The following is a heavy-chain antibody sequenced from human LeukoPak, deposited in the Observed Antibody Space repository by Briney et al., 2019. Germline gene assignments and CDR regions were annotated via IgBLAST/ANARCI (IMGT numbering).Heavy chain of an antibody. CDR2: IYYSGST. Sequence: SETLSLTCTVSGGSISSSSYYWGWIRQPPGRGLEWIGSIYYSGSTYYNPSLKSRVTISVDTSKNQFSLKLSSVTAADTAVYYCARHLLTVVTLEEIFDYWGQGTLVTVSS. J-gene: IGHJ4*02. V-gene: IGHV4-39*01. CDR1: GGSISSSSYY. CDR3: ARHLLTVVTLEEIFDY. D-gene: IGHD4-23*01.